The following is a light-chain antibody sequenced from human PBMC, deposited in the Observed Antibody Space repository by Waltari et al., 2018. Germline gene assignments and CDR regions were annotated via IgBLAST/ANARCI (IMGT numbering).Light chain of an antibody. V-gene: IGLV3-1*01. CDR2: HDV. Sequence: SYELTQPPSVSVSPGQTASITCSGDKLGDQYDSWYQQKPGQSPVLIIYHDVKRPSGIPERFSGSKSGNTATLTISGTQAMDEADYYCQAWDSSTASYVFGTGTKVTVL. CDR1: KLGDQY. CDR3: QAWDSSTASYV. J-gene: IGLJ1*01.